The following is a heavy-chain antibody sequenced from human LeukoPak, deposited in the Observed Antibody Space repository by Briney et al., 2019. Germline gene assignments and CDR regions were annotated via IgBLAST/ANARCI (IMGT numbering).Heavy chain of an antibody. D-gene: IGHD6-19*01. CDR2: IYRDGKT. Sequence: GGSLRLSCAASGFSVSSSYMNWVRQAPGKGLEWVSIIYRDGKTFYADYVKGRFTLSRDSSRNTLYLQMNDLRVEDTAVYYCAGDTHSSSWYDHWGQGTLVTVSS. V-gene: IGHV3-53*01. J-gene: IGHJ5*02. CDR3: AGDTHSSSWYDH. CDR1: GFSVSSSY.